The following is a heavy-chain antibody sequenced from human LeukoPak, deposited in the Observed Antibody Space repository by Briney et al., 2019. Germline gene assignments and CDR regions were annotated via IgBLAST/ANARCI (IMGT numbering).Heavy chain of an antibody. CDR3: AREGSGSYYPNWFDP. J-gene: IGHJ5*02. CDR1: GYTFTSYG. CDR2: ISAYNGNT. V-gene: IGHV1-18*01. D-gene: IGHD3-10*01. Sequence: ASVKVSCKASGYTFTSYGISWVRQAPGQGLEWMGWISAYNGNTNYAQKLQGRVTMTTDTSTSTAYMELRSLRSDDTAVYYCAREGSGSYYPNWFDPWGQGTLVTVSS.